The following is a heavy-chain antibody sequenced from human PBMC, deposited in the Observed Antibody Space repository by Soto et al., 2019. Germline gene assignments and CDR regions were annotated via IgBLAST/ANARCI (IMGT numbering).Heavy chain of an antibody. V-gene: IGHV4-31*03. CDR3: ARSSTSANYFDY. CDR1: GGSISSGGYY. J-gene: IGHJ4*02. CDR2: IYYSGST. D-gene: IGHD2-2*01. Sequence: QVQLQESGPGLVKPSQTLSLTCTVSGGSISSGGYYWSWIRQHPGKGLEWIGYIYYSGSTYYNPSLKSRFTRSVDTSRSQCSLKRSSVTAADTAVYYCARSSTSANYFDYWGQGTLVTVSS.